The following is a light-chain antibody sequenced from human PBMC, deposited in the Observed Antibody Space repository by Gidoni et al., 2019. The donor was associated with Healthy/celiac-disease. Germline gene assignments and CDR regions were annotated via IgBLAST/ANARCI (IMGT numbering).Light chain of an antibody. Sequence: EIVLTQSPATLSLSPGERATLSCGASQSVSSYLAWYQQKPGQAPRLLIYDASNRATGIPARFSGSGSGTDFTLTISSLEPEDFAVYYCQQRSNWLTFGGXTKVEIK. CDR2: DAS. CDR3: QQRSNWLT. CDR1: QSVSSY. J-gene: IGKJ4*01. V-gene: IGKV3-11*01.